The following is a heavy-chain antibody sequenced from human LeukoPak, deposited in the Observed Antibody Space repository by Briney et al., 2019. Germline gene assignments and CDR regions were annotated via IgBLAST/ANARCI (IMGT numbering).Heavy chain of an antibody. CDR3: ARQRYTSMSPFDY. CDR1: GGSIGTSY. D-gene: IGHD5-18*01. J-gene: IGHJ4*02. Sequence: SETLSLTCTVSGGSIGTSYWSWIRQPPGKGLEWIGYVSYSGNTNYNPTLKSRVTVSVDSSKNQFSLKLSSVTAADTAVYYCARQRYTSMSPFDYWGQGTLVTVSS. V-gene: IGHV4-59*08. CDR2: VSYSGNT.